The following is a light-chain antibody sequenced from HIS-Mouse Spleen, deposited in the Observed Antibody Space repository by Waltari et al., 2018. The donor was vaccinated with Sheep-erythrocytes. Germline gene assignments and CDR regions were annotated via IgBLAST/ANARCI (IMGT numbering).Light chain of an antibody. CDR1: SSDVGGYNY. CDR3: CSYAGSYNHV. J-gene: IGLJ1*01. V-gene: IGLV2-11*01. Sequence: QSALTQPRSVSGSPGQSVTISCTGTSSDVGGYNYVSWYQQHPGKAPKLMICDVSKRTSGVPDRFSGSKSGNTASLTISGLQAEDEADYYCCSYAGSYNHVFATGTKVTVL. CDR2: DVS.